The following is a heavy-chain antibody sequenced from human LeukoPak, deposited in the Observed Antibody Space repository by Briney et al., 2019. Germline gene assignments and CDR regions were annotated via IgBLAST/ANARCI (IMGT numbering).Heavy chain of an antibody. V-gene: IGHV5-51*01. Sequence: GGSLQISCKGSGYSFTSYWIGWVRQLPGKGLEGMGIIYPGDSDTRYSPSFQGQVTISADKSISTAYLQWSSLKASDTAMYYCARRDCSSTSCYENWGQGTLVTVSS. CDR3: ARRDCSSTSCYEN. CDR2: IYPGDSDT. CDR1: GYSFTSYW. D-gene: IGHD2-2*01. J-gene: IGHJ4*02.